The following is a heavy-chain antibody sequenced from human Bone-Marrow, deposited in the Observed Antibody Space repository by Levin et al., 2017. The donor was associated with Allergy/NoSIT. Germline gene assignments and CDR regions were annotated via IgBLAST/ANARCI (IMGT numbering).Heavy chain of an antibody. V-gene: IGHV3-73*01. J-gene: IGHJ5*02. CDR2: IRSKANSYAT. Sequence: GESLKISCAASGFTFSGSAMHWVRQASGKGLEWVGRIRSKANSYATAYAASVKGRFTISRDDSKNTAYLQMNSLKTEDTAVYYCTPGGMVQGVIGPGWFDPWGQGTLVTVSS. CDR1: GFTFSGSA. CDR3: TPGGMVQGVIGPGWFDP. D-gene: IGHD3-10*01.